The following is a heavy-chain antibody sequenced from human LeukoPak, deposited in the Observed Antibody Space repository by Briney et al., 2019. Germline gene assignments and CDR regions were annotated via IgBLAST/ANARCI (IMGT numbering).Heavy chain of an antibody. J-gene: IGHJ4*02. Sequence: GGSLRLSCAASGFTFSSYWMHWVRQAPGKGLVWVSRINSDGSSTSYADSVRGRFTISRDNAKNSLYLQMNSLRAEDTAVYYCARSRASSSWYLDGFRRPTPFDYWGQGTLVTVSS. V-gene: IGHV3-74*01. CDR1: GFTFSSYW. CDR3: ARSRASSSWYLDGFRRPTPFDY. D-gene: IGHD6-13*01. CDR2: INSDGSST.